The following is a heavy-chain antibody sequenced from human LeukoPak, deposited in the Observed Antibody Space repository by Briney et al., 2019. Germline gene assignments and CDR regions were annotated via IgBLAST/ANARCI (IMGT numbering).Heavy chain of an antibody. V-gene: IGHV4-39*07. CDR3: ARSDGGNSRSFDY. Sequence: SETLSLTCSVSGVSINSPHYYWGWIRQAPGKGLEWLGSVYYTGKTTYSPSLRSRVTMSVDSSKNQFSLRLNSVTAADTAVYYCARSDGGNSRSFDYWGQGTLVTVSS. J-gene: IGHJ4*02. D-gene: IGHD4-23*01. CDR1: GVSINSPHYY. CDR2: VYYTGKT.